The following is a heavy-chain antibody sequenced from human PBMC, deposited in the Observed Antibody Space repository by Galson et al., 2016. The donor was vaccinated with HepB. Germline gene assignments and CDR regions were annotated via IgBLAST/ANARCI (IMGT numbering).Heavy chain of an antibody. Sequence: SLRLSCAASGFSFTGSAMHWVRQVSGKGLEWVGRIRYKVTNRATAYAASVEGRFTISRDDSKNTAYLQMNSLRTEDTAVYYCTRQPGMRPGYRWNEGAYYYSYMDVWGKGTTVTVSS. J-gene: IGHJ6*03. CDR2: IRYKVTNRAT. D-gene: IGHD3-16*02. V-gene: IGHV3-73*01. CDR1: GFSFTGSA. CDR3: TRQPGMRPGYRWNEGAYYYSYMDV.